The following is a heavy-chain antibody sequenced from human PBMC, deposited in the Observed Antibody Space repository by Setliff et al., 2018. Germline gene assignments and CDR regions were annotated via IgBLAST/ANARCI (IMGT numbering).Heavy chain of an antibody. Sequence: PSETLSLTCTVSGGSITSGSFYWSWIRQPAGKKLEWIGRIHASGSPDYNPSFKSRVTISRDTSTNQFSLKLGSVTAAGTAVYYCARERYFDWFFEDWGHRTQVTVSS. D-gene: IGHD3-9*01. CDR1: GGSITSGSFY. V-gene: IGHV4-61*02. J-gene: IGHJ4*01. CDR2: IHASGSP. CDR3: ARERYFDWFFED.